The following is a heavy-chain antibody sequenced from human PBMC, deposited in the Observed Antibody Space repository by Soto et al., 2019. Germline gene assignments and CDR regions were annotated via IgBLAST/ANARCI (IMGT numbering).Heavy chain of an antibody. V-gene: IGHV4-59*08. CDR3: ARHSSSWPIFDY. D-gene: IGHD6-13*01. CDR2: IYYSGSS. CDR1: GGSIGNSY. Sequence: VQLQESGPGLVKPSETLSLTCTVSGGSIGNSYWSWIRQSPGKGLEWIGYIYYSGSSNYNPSLKRRVSISVDTAKNRFALKLSSVTAADKAVYYCARHSSSWPIFDYWGQGTLVIVSS. J-gene: IGHJ4*02.